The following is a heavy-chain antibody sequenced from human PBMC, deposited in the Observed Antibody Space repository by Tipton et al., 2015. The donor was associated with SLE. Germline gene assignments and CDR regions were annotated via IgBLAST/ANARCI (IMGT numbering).Heavy chain of an antibody. CDR2: ISGSGGST. CDR1: GFTFSTYG. J-gene: IGHJ5*02. Sequence: SLRLSCAASGFTFSTYGMHWVRQAPGKGLEWVSAISGSGGSTYYADSVKGRFTISRDNSKNTLYLQMNSLRAEDTAVYYCAKSPGERYFDWLRFDPWGQGTLVTVSS. CDR3: AKSPGERYFDWLRFDP. V-gene: IGHV3-23*01. D-gene: IGHD3-9*01.